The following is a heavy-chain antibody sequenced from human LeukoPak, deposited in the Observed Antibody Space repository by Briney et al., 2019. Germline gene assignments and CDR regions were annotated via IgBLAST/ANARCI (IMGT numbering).Heavy chain of an antibody. CDR2: IIPIFATA. CDR3: ARGPITTRPHFDY. CDR1: GGTFSSYA. J-gene: IGHJ4*02. Sequence: GASVKVSCKASGGTFSSYAISWVRQAPGQGLEWMGGIIPIFATANYAQKFQGRVTITADESTSTAYMELSSLRSEDTAVYYCARGPITTRPHFDYWGQGTLVTVSS. D-gene: IGHD3-22*01. V-gene: IGHV1-69*13.